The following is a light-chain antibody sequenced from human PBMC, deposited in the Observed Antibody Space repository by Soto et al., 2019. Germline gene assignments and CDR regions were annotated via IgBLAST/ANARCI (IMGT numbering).Light chain of an antibody. J-gene: IGKJ1*01. CDR2: DAS. Sequence: EIVSTRSAATLSLSPGEGATLAFKASQSVSSSLAWYQQKPGQAPRLLIYDASNRATGIPARFSGSGSGTDFPLTIRSLEPADSAVYSCHQRSNWLVTFGQRTKVDIK. CDR1: QSVSSS. CDR3: HQRSNWLVT. V-gene: IGKV3-11*01.